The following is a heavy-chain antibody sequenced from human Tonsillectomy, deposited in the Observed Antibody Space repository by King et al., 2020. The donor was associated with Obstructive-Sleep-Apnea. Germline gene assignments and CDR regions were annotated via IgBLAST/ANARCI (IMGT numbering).Heavy chain of an antibody. V-gene: IGHV1-18*04. CDR2: ISSYNDNT. Sequence: QLVQSGAEVKKPGASVKVSCKASGYIFTSYGISWVRQAPGQGLEWMGWISSYNDNTNYAQKAQGRVTVTTDTSTSTAYMELRNLRSDDTAVYYCARDRVCSSTSCYGVDDYYGMDVWGQGTTVTVSS. J-gene: IGHJ6*02. CDR3: ARDRVCSSTSCYGVDDYYGMDV. CDR1: GYIFTSYG. D-gene: IGHD2-2*01.